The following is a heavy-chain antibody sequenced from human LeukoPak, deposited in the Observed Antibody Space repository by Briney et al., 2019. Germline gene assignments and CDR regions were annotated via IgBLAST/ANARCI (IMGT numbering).Heavy chain of an antibody. V-gene: IGHV1-46*01. Sequence: ASVKVSCKASGYTFTSYYMHWLRQAPGQGLEWMGIINPSGGSTSYAQKFQGRVTMTRDTSTSTVYMELSSLRSEDTAVYYCATYCSSTSSRCAFDIWGQGTMVTVSS. CDR2: INPSGGST. D-gene: IGHD2-2*01. J-gene: IGHJ3*02. CDR1: GYTFTSYY. CDR3: ATYCSSTSSRCAFDI.